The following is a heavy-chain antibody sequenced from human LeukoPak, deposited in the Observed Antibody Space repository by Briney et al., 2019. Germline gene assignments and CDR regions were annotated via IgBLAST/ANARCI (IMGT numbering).Heavy chain of an antibody. CDR1: GFTFSYYW. V-gene: IGHV3-7*03. CDR3: ARRNP. Sequence: GGSLRLSCAASGFTFSYYWMSWVRQGPGKGLEWVANIKEDGSEKYYGDSVKGRFTISRDNAKNSLYLQMNSLRAEDTAIYYCARRNPWGQGILVTVSS. CDR2: IKEDGSEK. J-gene: IGHJ5*02.